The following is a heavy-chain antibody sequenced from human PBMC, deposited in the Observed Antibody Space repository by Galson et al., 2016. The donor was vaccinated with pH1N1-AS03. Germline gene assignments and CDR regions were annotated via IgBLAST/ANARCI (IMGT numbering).Heavy chain of an antibody. V-gene: IGHV3-21*01. CDR3: ARGGGYGANFDY. CDR2: ISSGNTYI. Sequence: SLRLSCAASGFTFNTYAMNWVRQAPGKGLEWVSYISSGNTYIHYVDSVKGRFTISRDNAKNSLYLQMNSLRAEDTAVYYCARGGGYGANFDYWGRGTLVTV. D-gene: IGHD3-16*01. CDR1: GFTFNTYA. J-gene: IGHJ4*02.